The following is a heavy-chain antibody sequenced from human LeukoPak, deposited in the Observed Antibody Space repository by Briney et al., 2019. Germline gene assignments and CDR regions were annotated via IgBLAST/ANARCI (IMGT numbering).Heavy chain of an antibody. V-gene: IGHV3-48*02. CDR3: ARDLKISNGYSPRGAFDI. Sequence: GGSLRLSCAASGFTFSSYSMNWVRQAPGKGLEWVSYISSSSSTIYYADSVKGRFTISRDNAKNSLYLQMNSLRDEDTAVYYCARDLKISNGYSPRGAFDIWGQGTMVTVSS. J-gene: IGHJ3*02. CDR2: ISSSSSTI. CDR1: GFTFSSYS. D-gene: IGHD5-24*01.